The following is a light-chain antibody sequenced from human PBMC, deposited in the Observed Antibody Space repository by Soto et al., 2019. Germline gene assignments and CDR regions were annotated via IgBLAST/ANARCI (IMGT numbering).Light chain of an antibody. V-gene: IGLV2-14*01. CDR2: EVS. J-gene: IGLJ1*01. CDR3: SSLTTRFTYV. Sequence: QSALTQPASGSGSPGQSVAISCSGTSSDVGAYNYVSWYQQHPGKAPKLLLSEVSNRPSGVSDRFFGSKSGNTASLTISGLQAEDEADYYCSSLTTRFTYVFGTGTKLTVL. CDR1: SSDVGAYNY.